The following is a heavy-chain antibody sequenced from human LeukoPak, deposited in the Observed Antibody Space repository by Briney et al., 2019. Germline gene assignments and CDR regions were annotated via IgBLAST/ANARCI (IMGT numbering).Heavy chain of an antibody. Sequence: PSETLSLTCTVSGGSISSYYWSWIRQAPGKGLEWIVYIYDSGSTKCNLSLQSRVTISEDTSKNQFSLKLSSVTAADTAIYYCARADYSRSSWGLDVWGQGTTVIVSS. CDR1: GGSISSYY. CDR2: IYDSGST. V-gene: IGHV4-59*01. D-gene: IGHD6-6*01. CDR3: ARADYSRSSWGLDV. J-gene: IGHJ6*02.